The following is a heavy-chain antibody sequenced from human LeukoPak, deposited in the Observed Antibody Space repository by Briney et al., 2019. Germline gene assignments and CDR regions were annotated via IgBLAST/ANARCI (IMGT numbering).Heavy chain of an antibody. CDR1: GFTFSDYY. CDR2: ISSSGSTI. Sequence: GGSLRLSCAASGFTFSDYYMSWIRQAPGKGLEWVSYISSSGSTIYYADSVKGRFTISRDNAKNSLYLQMNSLRAEDTAVYYCARGILGYCSSTSCPLSDYWGQGTLVTVSS. J-gene: IGHJ4*02. V-gene: IGHV3-11*01. CDR3: ARGILGYCSSTSCPLSDY. D-gene: IGHD2-2*01.